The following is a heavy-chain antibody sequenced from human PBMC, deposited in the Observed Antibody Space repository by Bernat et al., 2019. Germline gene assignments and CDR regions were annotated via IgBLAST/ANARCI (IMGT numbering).Heavy chain of an antibody. CDR1: GFTFSSYA. CDR3: ARYGHYYMDV. CDR2: ISGSGGST. V-gene: IGHV3-23*01. J-gene: IGHJ6*03. D-gene: IGHD2-15*01. Sequence: EVQLLESGGGLVQPGGSLRLSCAASGFTFSSYAMSWVRQAPGKGLEWVSVISGSGGSTYYADSVKGRFTISRDNSKNTLYLQMNSLRAEDTAVYFCARYGHYYMDVWGKGTTVTVSS.